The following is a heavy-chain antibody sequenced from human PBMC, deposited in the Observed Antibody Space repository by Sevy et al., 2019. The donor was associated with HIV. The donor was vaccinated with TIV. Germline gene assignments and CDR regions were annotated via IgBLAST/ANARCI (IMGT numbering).Heavy chain of an antibody. J-gene: IGHJ4*02. CDR2: IYSGGAT. V-gene: IGHV3-53*01. Sequence: GGSLRLSCAVSGLTVSSNYMSWVRQAPGKGLEWVSLIYSGGATYYADSVNGRFTISGDDSKNTLYLQMDSLRAEDTAVYYCARGGLDSNWSRSFDYWGRGTLVTVSS. D-gene: IGHD6-6*01. CDR1: GLTVSSNY. CDR3: ARGGLDSNWSRSFDY.